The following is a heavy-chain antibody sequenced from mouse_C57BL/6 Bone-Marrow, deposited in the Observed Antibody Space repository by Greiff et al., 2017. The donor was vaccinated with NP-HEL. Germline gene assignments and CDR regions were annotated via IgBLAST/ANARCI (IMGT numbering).Heavy chain of an antibody. CDR3: ATSGLRRRGFAY. V-gene: IGHV1-64*01. D-gene: IGHD2-4*01. J-gene: IGHJ3*01. CDR2: IHPNSGST. CDR1: GYTFTSYW. Sequence: QVQLQQPGAELVKPGASVKLSCKASGYTFTSYWMHWVKQRPGQGLEWIGMIHPNSGSTNYNEKFKSKATLTVDKSSSTAYMQLSSLTSEDSSVYYCATSGLRRRGFAYWGQGTLVTVSA.